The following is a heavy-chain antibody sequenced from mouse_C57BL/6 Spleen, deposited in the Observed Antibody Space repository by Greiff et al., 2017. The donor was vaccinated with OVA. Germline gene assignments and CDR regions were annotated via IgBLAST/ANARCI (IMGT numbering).Heavy chain of an antibody. D-gene: IGHD1-1*01. V-gene: IGHV5-9-1*02. CDR3: TREENYYGRSSWFAY. Sequence: EVKLVESGEGLVKPGGSLKLSCAASGFTFSSYAMSWVRQTPEKRLEWVAYISSGGDYIYYADTVKGRFTISRDNARNTLYLQMSSLKSEDTAMYYCTREENYYGRSSWFAYWGQGTLVTVSA. J-gene: IGHJ3*01. CDR1: GFTFSSYA. CDR2: ISSGGDYI.